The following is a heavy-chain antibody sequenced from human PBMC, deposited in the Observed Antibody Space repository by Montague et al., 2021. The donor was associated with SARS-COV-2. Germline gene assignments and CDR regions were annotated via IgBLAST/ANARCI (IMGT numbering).Heavy chain of an antibody. J-gene: IGHJ6*02. CDR3: ARTSRGSRYFYGVDV. D-gene: IGHD3-10*01. Sequence: SETLSLTCTVSGDSISDYYWGWIRQPPGMGLEWIGYIFRSRATNYNPPLKSRVIISLDTSKSQFSLRLSSVTAADTAIYYCARTSRGSRYFYGVDVWGQGTAVTVSS. CDR1: GDSISDYY. CDR2: IFRSRAT. V-gene: IGHV4-59*01.